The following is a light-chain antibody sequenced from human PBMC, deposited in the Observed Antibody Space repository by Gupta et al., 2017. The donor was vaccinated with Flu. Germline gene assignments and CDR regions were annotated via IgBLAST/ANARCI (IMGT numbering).Light chain of an antibody. V-gene: IGLV2-11*01. CDR2: DVS. CDR3: CSYAGSYTYV. CDR1: SSDVGGYNY. Sequence: SVTISCTGTSSDVGGYNYVSWYQQHPGKAPHLLLYDVSKRPSGVPDRFSGSKSGNTASLTISGLQAEDEADYYCCSYAGSYTYVFGTGTKV. J-gene: IGLJ1*01.